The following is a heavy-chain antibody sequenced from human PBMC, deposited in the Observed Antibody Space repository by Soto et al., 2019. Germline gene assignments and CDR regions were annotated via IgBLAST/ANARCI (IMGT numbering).Heavy chain of an antibody. CDR2: IYYIGTT. Sequence: ETLSLTCTVSGDSISRYYWSWVRQPPGKTLEWIGYIYYIGTTAYNPSLKSRVTISVDRSTNHFSLELSSVTAADTAVYYCARDLRGAGTSGYYGMDVWGQGTTVTVS. V-gene: IGHV4-59*01. CDR3: ARDLRGAGTSGYYGMDV. D-gene: IGHD1-1*01. CDR1: GDSISRYY. J-gene: IGHJ6*02.